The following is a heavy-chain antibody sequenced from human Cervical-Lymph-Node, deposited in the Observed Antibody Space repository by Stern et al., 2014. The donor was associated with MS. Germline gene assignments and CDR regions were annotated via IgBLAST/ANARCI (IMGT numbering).Heavy chain of an antibody. CDR1: GFTFSSYG. Sequence: VQLVQSGGGVVQPGRSLRLSCAASGFTFSSYGMHWVRQAPGKGLEWVAVIWYDGSNKYYADSVKGRFTISRDNSKNTLYLQMNSLKAEDTAVYYWARDTNHYGHWGQGTLVTVSS. J-gene: IGHJ4*02. D-gene: IGHD4-17*01. CDR3: ARDTNHYGH. CDR2: IWYDGSNK. V-gene: IGHV3-33*01.